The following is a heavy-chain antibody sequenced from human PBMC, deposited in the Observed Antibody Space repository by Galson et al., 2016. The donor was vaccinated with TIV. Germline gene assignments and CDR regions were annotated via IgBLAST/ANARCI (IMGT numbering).Heavy chain of an antibody. Sequence: SLRLSCAASGFSFSSHWMHWVRQAPGKGLVWLSLINTDGSISKYADSVKGRFTISRDNAKNTVFLQMNSLRAEDTAFYYCARLSTGAAMAGTLGWGQGTLVTVSS. D-gene: IGHD6-19*01. CDR2: INTDGSIS. J-gene: IGHJ4*02. CDR3: ARLSTGAAMAGTLG. CDR1: GFSFSSHW. V-gene: IGHV3-74*01.